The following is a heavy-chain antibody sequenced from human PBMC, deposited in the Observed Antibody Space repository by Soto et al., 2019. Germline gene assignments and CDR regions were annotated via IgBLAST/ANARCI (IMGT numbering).Heavy chain of an antibody. J-gene: IGHJ4*02. CDR1: GFTFSSYA. CDR2: ISYDGSNK. Sequence: LRLSCAASGFTFSSYAMHWVRQAPGKGLEWVAVISYDGSNKYYADSVKGRFTISRDNSKNTLYLQMNSLRAEDTAVYYCAKDLDDYGDYFDYWGQGTLVTVSS. CDR3: AKDLDDYGDYFDY. D-gene: IGHD4-17*01. V-gene: IGHV3-30-3*01.